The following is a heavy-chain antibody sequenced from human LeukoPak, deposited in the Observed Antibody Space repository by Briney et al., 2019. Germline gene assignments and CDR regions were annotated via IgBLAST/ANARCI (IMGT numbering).Heavy chain of an antibody. CDR1: GGSMSPYH. J-gene: IGHJ4*02. CDR3: ARSDGSGSVFDY. V-gene: IGHV4-59*12. D-gene: IGHD3-10*01. CDR2: IYYSGST. Sequence: SETLSLTCTVSGGSMSPYHWGWIRQPPGKGLEWTGYIYYSGSTNYNPSLNSRVTISVDTSKNQFSLKLSSVTAADTAVYYCARSDGSGSVFDYWGQGTLVTVSS.